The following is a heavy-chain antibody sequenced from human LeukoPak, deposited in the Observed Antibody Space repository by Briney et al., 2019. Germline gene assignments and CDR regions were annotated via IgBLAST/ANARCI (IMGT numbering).Heavy chain of an antibody. Sequence: GGSLRLSCAASGFTFRTSAMSWVRQVPGKGREWISAISGRDTGTYHADSVKGRFTISRDDSKNTLYLQMNSLRAEDTAVYYCAKAQAAPSCSGVRCYPFDYWGQGTLVTVSS. J-gene: IGHJ4*02. V-gene: IGHV3-23*01. D-gene: IGHD2-15*01. CDR1: GFTFRTSA. CDR2: ISGRDTGT. CDR3: AKAQAAPSCSGVRCYPFDY.